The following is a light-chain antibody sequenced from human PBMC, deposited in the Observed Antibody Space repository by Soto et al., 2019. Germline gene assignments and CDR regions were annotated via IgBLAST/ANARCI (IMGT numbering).Light chain of an antibody. V-gene: IGKV1-6*01. CDR1: QGIKND. J-gene: IGKJ2*01. CDR3: LQDYNYPYT. Sequence: AIPMTQSPASLSASVGDRVTINCRASQGIKNDVAWYQQKPGKAPKLLIYAASSLQSGVPPRFSGSGSGTDFTLTISSLQPEDFATYYCLQDYNYPYTFGQGTKLEIK. CDR2: AAS.